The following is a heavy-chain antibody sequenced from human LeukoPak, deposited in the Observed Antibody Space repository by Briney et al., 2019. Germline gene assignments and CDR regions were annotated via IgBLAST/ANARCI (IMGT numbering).Heavy chain of an antibody. CDR2: ISSSSSYI. CDR1: GFTFSSYS. V-gene: IGHV3-21*01. Sequence: PGGSLRLSCAASGFTFSSYSMNWVRQAPGKGLEWVSSISSSSSYIYYADSVKGRFTISRDNAKNSLYLQMNSLRAEDTAVYYCARGPTSNVLRYFGWSPDYFDYWGQGTLVTVSS. J-gene: IGHJ4*02. D-gene: IGHD3-9*01. CDR3: ARGPTSNVLRYFGWSPDYFDY.